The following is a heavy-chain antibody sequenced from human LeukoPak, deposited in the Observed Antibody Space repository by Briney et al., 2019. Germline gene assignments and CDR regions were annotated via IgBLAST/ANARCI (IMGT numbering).Heavy chain of an antibody. Sequence: GASVKVSCKASGYTFTSYDINWVRQATGQGLEWMGWMNPNSGNTGYAQKFQGRVTMTRNTSISTAYMELSSLRSEDTAVHYCARGRLSITMVRGVIIGGEGHRSWFDPWGQGTLVTVSS. CDR1: GYTFTSYD. V-gene: IGHV1-8*01. D-gene: IGHD3-10*01. J-gene: IGHJ5*02. CDR2: MNPNSGNT. CDR3: ARGRLSITMVRGVIIGGEGHRSWFDP.